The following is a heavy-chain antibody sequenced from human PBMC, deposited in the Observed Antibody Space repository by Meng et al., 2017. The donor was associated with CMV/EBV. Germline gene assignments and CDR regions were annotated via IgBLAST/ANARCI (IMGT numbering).Heavy chain of an antibody. Sequence: ASVKVSCKVSGYTLTELSMHWVRQAPGKGLEWMGGFDPEDGETIYAQKFQGRVTMTEDTSTDTAYMEMSSLRTEDTAVYYCATAAGSRAPGGAFDIWGQGTMVTVSS. J-gene: IGHJ3*02. V-gene: IGHV1-24*01. CDR3: ATAAGSRAPGGAFDI. CDR1: GYTLTELS. CDR2: FDPEDGET. D-gene: IGHD6-13*01.